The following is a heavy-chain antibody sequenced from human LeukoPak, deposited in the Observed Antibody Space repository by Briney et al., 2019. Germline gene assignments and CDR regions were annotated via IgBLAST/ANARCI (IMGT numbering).Heavy chain of an antibody. CDR2: ISGGGETT. J-gene: IGHJ4*02. V-gene: IGHV3-23*01. CDR1: GFTFNNYA. CDR3: ARDYAYYVGYFFFDY. Sequence: GGSLRLSCAASGFTFNNYAMNWVRQAPGKGLEWVSSISGGGETTYYADSAKGRFTISRDNSQNTLYLQMNSLRAEDTAVYYCARDYAYYVGYFFFDYWGQGTLVTVSS. D-gene: IGHD3-10*02.